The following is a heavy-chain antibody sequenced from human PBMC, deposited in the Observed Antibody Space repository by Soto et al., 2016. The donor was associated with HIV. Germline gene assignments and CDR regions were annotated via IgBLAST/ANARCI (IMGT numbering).Heavy chain of an antibody. CDR1: EFIPSHYT. J-gene: IGHJ2*01. CDR2: ISNSGTHH. D-gene: IGHD2-21*02. CDR3: ARGRLTADFSXHFDL. V-gene: IGHV3-21*01. Sequence: EVQLVESGGGLVKPGGSLRLSCTASEFIPSHYTMNWVRQTPGKGLEWVASISNSGTHHSYRDSLKGRLSISRDKFDGSVDLQMFDLTSEDTGVYFCARGRLTADFSXHFDLWGLAPRSLSLQ.